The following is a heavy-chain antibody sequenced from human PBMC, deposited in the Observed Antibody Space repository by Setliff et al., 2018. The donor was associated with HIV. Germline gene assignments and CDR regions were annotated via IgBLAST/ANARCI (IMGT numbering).Heavy chain of an antibody. CDR3: ARSELLGRRYYFDF. J-gene: IGHJ4*01. V-gene: IGHV3-7*03. CDR2: IKRDGTET. Sequence: PGGSLRLSCAASGFTFPTYWISWVRQAPGKGLEWVANIKRDGTETHYVGSVRGRFTISRDNAKNSLYLQMDSLRADDTAVYYCARSELLGRRYYFDFWGRGTLVTVSS. CDR1: GFTFPTYW. D-gene: IGHD1-7*01.